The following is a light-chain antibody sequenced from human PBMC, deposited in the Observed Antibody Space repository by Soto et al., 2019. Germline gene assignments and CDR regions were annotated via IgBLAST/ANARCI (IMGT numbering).Light chain of an antibody. Sequence: QSVLTQPPSVSGAPGQMVTLSCTGSSSNIGAGYDVHWYQQLPGTAPKLLIYGNSNRPSGVPDRFSGSKSGTSASLAITGLQAEEEADYYCQSYDSSLSGWVFGGGTKLTVL. J-gene: IGLJ3*02. CDR2: GNS. V-gene: IGLV1-40*01. CDR1: SSNIGAGYD. CDR3: QSYDSSLSGWV.